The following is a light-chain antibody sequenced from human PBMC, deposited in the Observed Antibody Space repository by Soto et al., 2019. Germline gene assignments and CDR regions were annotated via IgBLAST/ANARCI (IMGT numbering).Light chain of an antibody. CDR3: HQFNSYPLT. CDR2: DAS. J-gene: IGKJ3*01. V-gene: IGKV1-13*02. CDR1: QGISSA. Sequence: AIQLTQSPSSLSASVGDRVTITCRASQGISSALAWYQQKSGQAPKLLIYDASSLESGVPSRFSGSGSGTDFTLIISSLQPEDFATYYCHQFNSYPLTCGPGTKVDIK.